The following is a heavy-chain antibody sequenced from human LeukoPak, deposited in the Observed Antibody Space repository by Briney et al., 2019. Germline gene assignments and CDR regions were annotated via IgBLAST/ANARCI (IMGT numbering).Heavy chain of an antibody. V-gene: IGHV4-34*01. CDR3: ARGPRRGYAYYFDY. J-gene: IGHJ4*02. D-gene: IGHD2-2*01. CDR2: INHSGST. Sequence: SETLSLTCAVYGGSFSGYYWSWIRQPPGTGLEWIGEINHSGSTNYIPSLKSRVTISVDTSKNQFSLKLSSVTAADTAVYYCARGPRRGYAYYFDYWGQGTLVTVSS. CDR1: GGSFSGYY.